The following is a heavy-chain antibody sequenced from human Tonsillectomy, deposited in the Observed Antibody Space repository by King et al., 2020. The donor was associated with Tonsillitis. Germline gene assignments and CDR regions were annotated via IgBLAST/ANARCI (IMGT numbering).Heavy chain of an antibody. D-gene: IGHD2-15*01. J-gene: IGHJ6*03. CDR1: GGSFSDYY. Sequence: VQLQQWGAGLLKPSETLSLTCAVYGGSFSDYYWIWILQPPGMGLEWIGEINHSGSTNYNPSLKSRVTIFVDTSKNQFSLKLSSVTAADTAVYYCARGEGVAATDYYYYMDVWGKGTTVAVSS. V-gene: IGHV4-34*01. CDR3: ARGEGVAATDYYYYMDV. CDR2: INHSGST.